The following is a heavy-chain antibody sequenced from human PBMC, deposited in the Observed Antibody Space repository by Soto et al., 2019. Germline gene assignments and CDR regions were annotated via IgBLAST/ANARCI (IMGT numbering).Heavy chain of an antibody. CDR2: IYSGGST. J-gene: IGHJ5*02. CDR1: GFTVSSNY. CDR3: ARGAYYYDSSGYNWFDP. D-gene: IGHD3-22*01. V-gene: IGHV3-53*01. Sequence: HPGGSLRLSCAASGFTVSSNYMSWVRQAPGKGLEWVSVIYSGGSTYYADSVKGRFTIFRDNSKNTLYLQMNSLRAEDTAVYYCARGAYYYDSSGYNWFDPWGQGTLVTVSS.